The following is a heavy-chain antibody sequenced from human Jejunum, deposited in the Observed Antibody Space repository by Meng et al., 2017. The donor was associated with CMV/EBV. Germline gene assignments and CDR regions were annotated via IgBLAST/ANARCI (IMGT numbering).Heavy chain of an antibody. CDR2: VTHDGDET. V-gene: IGHV3-7*01. CDR1: FTFSRYW. CDR3: ARVEDFGSAHDGMDV. J-gene: IGHJ6*02. D-gene: IGHD3-3*01. Sequence: FTFSRYWVAWGRQAPGEEPGWVANVTHDGDETYYVDSVKGRCTVSRDNAKNSLSLRMGSLRAEDTAVYYCARVEDFGSAHDGMDVWSQGTAVTVSS.